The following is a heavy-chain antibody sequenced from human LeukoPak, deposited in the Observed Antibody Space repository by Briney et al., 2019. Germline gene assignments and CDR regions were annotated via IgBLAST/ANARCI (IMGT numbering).Heavy chain of an antibody. CDR3: ARIKPGYCSSTSCPNFDY. V-gene: IGHV4-34*01. CDR2: INHSGST. Sequence: SETLSLTCAVYGGSFSGCYWSWIRQPPGKGLEWIGEINHSGSTNYNPSLKSRVTISVDTSKNQFSLKLSSVTAADTAVYYCARIKPGYCSSTSCPNFDYWGQGTLVTVSS. J-gene: IGHJ4*02. D-gene: IGHD2-2*01. CDR1: GGSFSGCY.